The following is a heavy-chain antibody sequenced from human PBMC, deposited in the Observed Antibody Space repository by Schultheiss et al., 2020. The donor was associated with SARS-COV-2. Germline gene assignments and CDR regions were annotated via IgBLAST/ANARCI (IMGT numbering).Heavy chain of an antibody. D-gene: IGHD3-22*01. Sequence: GGSLRLSCAASVFTFSSYAMSWVRQAPGKGLEWVSAISGSGGSTYYADSVKGRFTISRDNSKNTLYLQMNSLRAEDTAVYYCAKDLPPYYYDSSGPPKYFDYWGQGTLVTVSS. CDR3: AKDLPPYYYDSSGPPKYFDY. CDR1: VFTFSSYA. CDR2: ISGSGGST. V-gene: IGHV3-23*01. J-gene: IGHJ4*02.